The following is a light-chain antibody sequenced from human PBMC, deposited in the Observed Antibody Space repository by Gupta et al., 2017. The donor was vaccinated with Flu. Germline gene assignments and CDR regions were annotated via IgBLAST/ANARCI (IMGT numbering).Light chain of an antibody. J-gene: IGKJ2*01. CDR1: QSISNW. Sequence: AGLSAAIDCRSILSGRARQSISNWFDWYQQKPGDATKLFIYKACRRESGVPCSFRGRGYGTGFTLAISGQQPDGFELYYWQQEISSPFTFGQGTKLEIK. CDR2: KAC. CDR3: QQEISSPFT. V-gene: IGKV1-5*03.